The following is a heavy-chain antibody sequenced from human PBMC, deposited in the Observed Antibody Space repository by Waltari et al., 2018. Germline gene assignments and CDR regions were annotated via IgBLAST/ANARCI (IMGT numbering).Heavy chain of an antibody. CDR1: GSTFTGYY. D-gene: IGHD4-17*01. V-gene: IGHV1-2*06. Sequence: QVQLVQSGAEVKKPGASVKVSCKASGSTFTGYYMHCVRQAPGQGLEWMGRINPNSGGTNYAQKFQGRVTMTRDTSISTAYMELSRLRSDDTAVYYCAASDYGDYGVFDYWGQGTLVTVSS. J-gene: IGHJ4*02. CDR3: AASDYGDYGVFDY. CDR2: INPNSGGT.